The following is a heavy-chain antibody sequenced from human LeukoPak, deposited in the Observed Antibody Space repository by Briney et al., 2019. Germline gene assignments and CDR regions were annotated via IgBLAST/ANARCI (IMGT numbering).Heavy chain of an antibody. Sequence: PGGSLRLSCAASGFTFSNYWMNWVRQAPGKGLEWVANIKQDGSEKYYVDSVKGRFTISRDNSKNTLYLQMNSLRAEDTAVYFCAKVGFGDYGDPVFYWGQGTLVTVSS. V-gene: IGHV3-7*03. J-gene: IGHJ4*02. D-gene: IGHD4-17*01. CDR2: IKQDGSEK. CDR1: GFTFSNYW. CDR3: AKVGFGDYGDPVFY.